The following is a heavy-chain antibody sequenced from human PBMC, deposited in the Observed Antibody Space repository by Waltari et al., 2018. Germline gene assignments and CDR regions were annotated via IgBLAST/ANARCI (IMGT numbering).Heavy chain of an antibody. CDR1: GGTFSSYA. CDR3: AVSGGGYSYGCGY. CDR2: TIPIFGTA. V-gene: IGHV1-69*01. J-gene: IGHJ4*02. D-gene: IGHD5-18*01. Sequence: QVQLVQSGAEVKKPGSSVKVSCKASGGTFSSYAISWGRQAPGQGIEWMGGTIPIFGTANYAYKFQGRVTITADESTSTAYMGLSSLRSEDTAVYYCAVSGGGYSYGCGYWGQGTLVTVSS.